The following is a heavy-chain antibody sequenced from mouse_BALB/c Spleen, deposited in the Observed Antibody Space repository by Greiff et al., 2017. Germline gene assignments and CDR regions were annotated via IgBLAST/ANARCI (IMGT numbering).Heavy chain of an antibody. CDR1: GYTFSSYW. D-gene: IGHD3-2*01. Sequence: QVQLKQSGAELMKPGASVKISCKATGYTFSSYWIEWVKQRPGHGLEWIGEILPGSGSTNYNEKFKGKATFTADTSSNTAYMQLSSLTSEDSAVYYCARPDSSGYVGFAYWGQGTLVTVSA. J-gene: IGHJ3*01. CDR2: ILPGSGST. V-gene: IGHV1-9*01. CDR3: ARPDSSGYVGFAY.